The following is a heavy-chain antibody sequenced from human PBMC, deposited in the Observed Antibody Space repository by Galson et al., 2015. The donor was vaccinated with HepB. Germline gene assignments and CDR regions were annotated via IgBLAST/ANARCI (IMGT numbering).Heavy chain of an antibody. J-gene: IGHJ4*02. CDR3: VKTAVATLGGHNDY. D-gene: IGHD4-11*01. CDR1: GFSFSTYV. Sequence: SLRLSCAASGFSFSTYVMHWVRQAPGKALDYVSGISSDGGDSYYADSVKGRFTISRDNSKNTLFLQMSSLRIEDTAVYYCVKTAVATLGGHNDYWGQGTLVTVSS. V-gene: IGHV3-64D*08. CDR2: ISSDGGDS.